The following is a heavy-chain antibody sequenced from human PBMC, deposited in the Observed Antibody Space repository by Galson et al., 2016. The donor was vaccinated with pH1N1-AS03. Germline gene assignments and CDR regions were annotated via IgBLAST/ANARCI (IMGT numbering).Heavy chain of an antibody. V-gene: IGHV3-23*01. Sequence: SLRLSCAASGFTFSTYAMSWVRQAPGKGLEWVSSISGADLSTYYADSVKGRFTVSRDNSKNTLYLQMNGPSAEDTAIYYCANPRASGTTMVTRLDYWGQGILVTVSS. CDR2: ISGADLST. CDR3: ANPRASGTTMVTRLDY. J-gene: IGHJ4*02. CDR1: GFTFSTYA. D-gene: IGHD5-18*01.